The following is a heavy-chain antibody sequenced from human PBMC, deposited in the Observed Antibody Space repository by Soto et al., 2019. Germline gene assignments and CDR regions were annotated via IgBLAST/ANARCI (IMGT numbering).Heavy chain of an antibody. J-gene: IGHJ4*02. CDR2: ISWNSGSI. CDR1: GFTFDDYA. D-gene: IGHD3-3*01. V-gene: IGHV3-9*01. Sequence: EVQLVESGGGLVQPGRSLRLSCAASGFTFDDYAMHWVRQAPGKGLEWVSGISWNSGSIGYADSVKGRFTISRDNAKNSLYLQMNSLRAEDTALYYCAKGPRYDFWSGYYSDGEYYFDYWGQGTLVTVSS. CDR3: AKGPRYDFWSGYYSDGEYYFDY.